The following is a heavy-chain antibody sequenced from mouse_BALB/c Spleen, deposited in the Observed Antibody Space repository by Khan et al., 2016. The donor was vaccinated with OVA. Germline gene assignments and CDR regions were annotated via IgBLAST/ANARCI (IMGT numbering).Heavy chain of an antibody. J-gene: IGHJ3*01. CDR1: GYTFTSYW. Sequence: QVQLQQSGAELVKPGASVKLSCKASGYTFTSYWMHWVKQRPGQGLDWIGYINPSDGRTHYNENFKNKATLTVDKSSNTAYMQLSSLTSEDSAVYYCERGGYGSLDYWGQGTLVTVSA. V-gene: IGHV1S81*02. D-gene: IGHD2-2*01. CDR3: ERGGYGSLDY. CDR2: INPSDGRT.